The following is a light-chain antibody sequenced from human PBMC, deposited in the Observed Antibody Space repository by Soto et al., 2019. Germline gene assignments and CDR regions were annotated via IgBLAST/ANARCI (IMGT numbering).Light chain of an antibody. CDR3: QSYDSSVGGVL. V-gene: IGLV1-40*01. J-gene: IGLJ2*01. Sequence: QSVLTQPPSVSGAPGQRVTISCAGSGSNIGASYDVHWYQQLPGTAPKLLIYGNFNRPSGVPDRFSGSKSGTSASLAITGLRAEDGANYYSQSYDSSVGGVLFGGGPKPTVL. CDR2: GNF. CDR1: GSNIGASYD.